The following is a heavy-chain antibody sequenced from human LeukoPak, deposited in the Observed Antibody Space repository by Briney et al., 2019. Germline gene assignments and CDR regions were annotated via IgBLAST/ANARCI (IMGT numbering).Heavy chain of an antibody. CDR3: ARSIEHFDY. D-gene: IGHD2-21*01. Sequence: SQTLSLTCGISGDSVSSNSATWDWIRQSPSRGLEWLGRTWYRSNWYNDSALSVRSRITINPDTSKNQFSLQLHAVTPENTAVHYGARSIEHFDYWGQGTLVTVSS. V-gene: IGHV6-1*01. CDR1: GDSVSSNSAT. CDR2: TWYRSNWYN. J-gene: IGHJ4*02.